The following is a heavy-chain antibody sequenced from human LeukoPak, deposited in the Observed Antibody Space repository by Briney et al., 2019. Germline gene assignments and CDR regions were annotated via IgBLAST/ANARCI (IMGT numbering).Heavy chain of an antibody. V-gene: IGHV3-23*01. CDR3: ARDPGSGYFL. Sequence: GGSLRLSCAASGFTFNNYAMSWVRQAPGKGLERVSTISASGISTYYSDSVKGRFTISRDNSKNTLYLQMSSLRAEDTAVYYCARDPGSGYFLWGQGTTVTVSS. CDR1: GFTFNNYA. J-gene: IGHJ6*02. CDR2: ISASGIST. D-gene: IGHD3-3*01.